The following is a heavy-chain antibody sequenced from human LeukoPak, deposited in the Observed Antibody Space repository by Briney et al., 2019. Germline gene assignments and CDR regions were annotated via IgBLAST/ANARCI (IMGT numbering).Heavy chain of an antibody. CDR3: ARVQRGIAVALDY. CDR1: GFTFSSYA. J-gene: IGHJ4*02. V-gene: IGHV3-30*04. Sequence: GGSLRPSCAASGFTFSSYAMHWVRQAPGKGLEWVAVISYDGSNKYYADSVKGRFTISRDNVKNLLYLQMNSLRAEDTAVYYCARVQRGIAVALDYWGQGTLATVSS. CDR2: ISYDGSNK. D-gene: IGHD6-19*01.